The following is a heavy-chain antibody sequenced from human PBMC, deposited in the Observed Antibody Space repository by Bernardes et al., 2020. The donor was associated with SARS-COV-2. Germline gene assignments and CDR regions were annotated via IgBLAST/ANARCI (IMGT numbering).Heavy chain of an antibody. J-gene: IGHJ4*02. CDR3: ARLKKPRYGGNSGVDY. D-gene: IGHD2-21*02. CDR2: ISSSSSYI. CDR1: GFTFSSYS. Sequence: GGSLRLSCAASGFTFSSYSMNWVRQAPGKGLEWVSSISSSSSYIYYADSVKGRFTISRDNAKNSLYLQMNSLRAEDTAVYYCARLKKPRYGGNSGVDYWGQGTLVTVSS. V-gene: IGHV3-21*01.